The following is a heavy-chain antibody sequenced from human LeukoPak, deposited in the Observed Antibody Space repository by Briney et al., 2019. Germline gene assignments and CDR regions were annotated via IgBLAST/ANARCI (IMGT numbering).Heavy chain of an antibody. J-gene: IGHJ4*02. V-gene: IGHV4-4*07. CDR3: AREYSSGRYFDY. CDR2: IYSSGNT. D-gene: IGHD6-19*01. Sequence: SETLSLTCNVSGGSISSYYWSWIRQPAGKGLDWIGRIYSSGNTNYNPSLKSRVTMSVDTFKNQLSLNLSSVTAADTAVYYCAREYSSGRYFDYWGQGTLVTVSS. CDR1: GGSISSYY.